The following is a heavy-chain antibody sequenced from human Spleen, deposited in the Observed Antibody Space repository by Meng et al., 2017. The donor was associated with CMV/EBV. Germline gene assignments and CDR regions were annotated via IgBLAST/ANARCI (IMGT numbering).Heavy chain of an antibody. CDR1: SGGYY. V-gene: IGHV4-31*02. J-gene: IGHJ6*02. CDR2: IYYSEST. D-gene: IGHD3-10*01. Sequence: SGGYYWSWISQHPGKGLEWIGYIYYSESTYYNPSLKSRVTISVDTSKNQFSLNLSSVTAADTAVYYCARERSERRFGDYYYYYGMDVWSQGTMVTVSS. CDR3: ARERSERRFGDYYYYYGMDV.